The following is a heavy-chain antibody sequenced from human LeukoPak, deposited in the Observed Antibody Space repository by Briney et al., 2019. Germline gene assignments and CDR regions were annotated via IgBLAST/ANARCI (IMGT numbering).Heavy chain of an antibody. CDR2: INQDESEE. CDR1: GFTFVSSW. CDR3: ARDVGGGYFDY. D-gene: IGHD2-15*01. V-gene: IGHV3-7*03. Sequence: GGSLSLSCAVSGFTFVSSWMAWVRRAPGKGLEWVANINQDESEEFYVDSVKGRFTISRDNAKNSLDLQMNSLRAEDTAVYYCARDVGGGYFDYWGQGALVTVSS. J-gene: IGHJ4*02.